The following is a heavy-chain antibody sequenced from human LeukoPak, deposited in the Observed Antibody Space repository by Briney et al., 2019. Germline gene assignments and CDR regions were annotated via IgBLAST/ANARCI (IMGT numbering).Heavy chain of an antibody. CDR3: AKSNTESQTTVGN. D-gene: IGHD1-14*01. CDR2: VWSDGSNR. CDR1: GFTFSNYS. Sequence: TGGSLRLSCAASGFTFSNYSMHWVRQAPGKGLEWIADVWSDGSNRFYADSVEGRFTISRDNAKNTLYLQMNSLRAEDTAVYYCAKSNTESQTTVGNWGQGTLVSVSS. J-gene: IGHJ4*02. V-gene: IGHV3-33*06.